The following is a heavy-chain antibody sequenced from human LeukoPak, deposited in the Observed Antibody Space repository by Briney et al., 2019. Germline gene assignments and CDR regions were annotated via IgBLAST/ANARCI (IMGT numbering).Heavy chain of an antibody. D-gene: IGHD6-6*01. CDR3: ARDGGYSSSPLGDNWFDP. V-gene: IGHV4-39*07. Sequence: SETLSLTCTASGGSISSSSYYWGWIRQPPGKGLEWIGSIYYSGSTYYNPSLKSRVTISVDTSKNQFSLKLSSVTAADTAVYYCARDGGYSSSPLGDNWFDPWGQGTLVTVSS. J-gene: IGHJ5*02. CDR2: IYYSGST. CDR1: GGSISSSSYY.